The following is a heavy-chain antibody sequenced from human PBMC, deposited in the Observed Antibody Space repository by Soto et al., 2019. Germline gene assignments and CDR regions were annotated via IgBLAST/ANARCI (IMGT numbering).Heavy chain of an antibody. CDR1: GFTFSSYA. Sequence: GSLRLSCAASGFTFSSYAMSWVRQAPGKGLEWVSAISGSGGSTYYADSVKGRFTISRDNSKNTLYLQMNSLRAEDTAVYYCGLAPRSSSPYYFDYWGQGTLVTVSS. CDR2: ISGSGGST. D-gene: IGHD6-6*01. CDR3: GLAPRSSSPYYFDY. V-gene: IGHV3-23*01. J-gene: IGHJ4*02.